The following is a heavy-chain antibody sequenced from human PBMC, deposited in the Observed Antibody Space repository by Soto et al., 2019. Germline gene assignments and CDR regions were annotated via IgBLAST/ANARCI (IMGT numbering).Heavy chain of an antibody. J-gene: IGHJ2*01. Sequence: EVQLVESGGGLVQPGGSLRLSCAASGFTFRSYTMNWVRQAPGKGLEWVSYISSSSSIIYYADSVKGRFTISRDNAKNSLYLQINSLRDEDTAVYYCAREYSSSANWYFDLWGRGTLVTVSS. CDR1: GFTFRSYT. D-gene: IGHD6-13*01. CDR2: ISSSSSII. V-gene: IGHV3-48*02. CDR3: AREYSSSANWYFDL.